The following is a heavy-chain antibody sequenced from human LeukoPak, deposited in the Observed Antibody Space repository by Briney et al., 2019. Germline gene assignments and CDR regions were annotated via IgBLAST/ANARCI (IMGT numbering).Heavy chain of an antibody. V-gene: IGHV4-39*01. J-gene: IGHJ3*02. D-gene: IGHD5-18*01. CDR1: GGSISSSSYY. CDR3: ARRGYNNDAFDI. Sequence: SETLSLTCTVSGGSISSSSYYWGWIRQPPGKGLEWIGSIYYSGSTYYNPSLKSRVTISVDTSKNQFSLKLSSVTAADTAVYYCARRGYNNDAFDIWGQGTMVTVSS. CDR2: IYYSGST.